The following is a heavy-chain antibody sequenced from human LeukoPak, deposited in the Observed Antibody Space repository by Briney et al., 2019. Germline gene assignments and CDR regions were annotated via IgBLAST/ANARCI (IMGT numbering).Heavy chain of an antibody. CDR1: GFTFSTYW. J-gene: IGHJ4*02. CDR3: ARVRYSGSPGPLDY. Sequence: PGGSLRLSCAASGFTFSTYWMNWVRQAPGKGLEWVANIKQDGSEKYYVDSVKGRFTISRDSAKNSLYLQMSSLRAEDTAVYYCARVRYSGSPGPLDYWGQGTLVTVSS. V-gene: IGHV3-7*03. CDR2: IKQDGSEK. D-gene: IGHD1-26*01.